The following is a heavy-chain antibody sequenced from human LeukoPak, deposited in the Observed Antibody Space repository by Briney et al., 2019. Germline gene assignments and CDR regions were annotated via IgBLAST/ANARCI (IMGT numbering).Heavy chain of an antibody. V-gene: IGHV1-18*01. Sequence: ASVKVSCTASRGTFSSYTISWVRQAPGQGLEWMGWISAYNGNTNYAQKLQGRVTMTTDTSTSTAYMELRSLRSDDTAVYYCARGATMVRGVIIPFGYMDVWGKGTTVTVSS. CDR1: RGTFSSYT. J-gene: IGHJ6*03. CDR2: ISAYNGNT. D-gene: IGHD3-10*01. CDR3: ARGATMVRGVIIPFGYMDV.